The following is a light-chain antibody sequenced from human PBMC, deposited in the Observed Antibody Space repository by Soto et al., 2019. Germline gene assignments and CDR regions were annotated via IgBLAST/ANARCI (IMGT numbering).Light chain of an antibody. V-gene: IGKV3-11*01. CDR3: QQRSNWPTWT. J-gene: IGKJ1*01. Sequence: EIVMTQSPATLSVSPGERATLSCRASQSVSSNLAWYQQKPCQAPRLLIYDASNRATGIPARFSGSGSGTDFTLTISSLEPEDFAVYYCQQRSNWPTWTFGQGTKLDIK. CDR1: QSVSSN. CDR2: DAS.